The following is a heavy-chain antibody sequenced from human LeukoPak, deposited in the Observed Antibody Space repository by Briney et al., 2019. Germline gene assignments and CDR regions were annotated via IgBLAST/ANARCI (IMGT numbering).Heavy chain of an antibody. D-gene: IGHD3-22*01. CDR3: ATLDGSGYYYVAGGAFDI. V-gene: IGHV1-2*02. CDR2: INPNSGGT. J-gene: IGHJ3*02. Sequence: ASVKVSCKASGYTFTGYYMHWVRQAPGQGLEWMGWINPNSGGTNYAQKFQGRVTMTRDTSISTAYMELSRLRSDDTAVYYCATLDGSGYYYVAGGAFDIWGQGTMVTVSS. CDR1: GYTFTGYY.